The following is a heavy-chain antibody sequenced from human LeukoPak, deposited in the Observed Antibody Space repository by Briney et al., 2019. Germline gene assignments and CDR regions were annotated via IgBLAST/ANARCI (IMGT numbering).Heavy chain of an antibody. D-gene: IGHD5-24*01. V-gene: IGHV4-39*07. CDR3: ARGGPGKHGYNEYFDL. J-gene: IGHJ2*01. CDR1: GGSISSSSYY. CDR2: IYYSGST. Sequence: PSETLSLTCTVSGGSISSSSYYWGWIRRPPGKGLEWIGSIYYSGSTYYNPSLKSRVTISVDTSKNQFSLKLSSVTAADTAVYYCARGGPGKHGYNEYFDLWGRGTLVTVSS.